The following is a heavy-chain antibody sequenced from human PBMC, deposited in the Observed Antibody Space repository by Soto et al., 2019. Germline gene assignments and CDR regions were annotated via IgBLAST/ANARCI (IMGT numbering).Heavy chain of an antibody. J-gene: IGHJ4*02. CDR1: GGTFSSYA. V-gene: IGHV1-69*13. CDR3: ARGRIVVRFLEWLLDY. D-gene: IGHD3-3*01. Sequence: SVKVSCKASGGTFSSYAFSWVRQAPGQGLEWMGGIIPIFGTPNYAQKFQDRVTITADESTNTAYMELSSLRSEDTAVYFCARGRIVVRFLEWLLDYWGQGTLVTVSS. CDR2: IIPIFGTP.